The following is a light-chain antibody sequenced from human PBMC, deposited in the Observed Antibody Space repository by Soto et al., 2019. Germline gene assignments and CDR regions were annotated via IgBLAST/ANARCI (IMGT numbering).Light chain of an antibody. CDR1: QSVSSRS. CDR2: DAS. V-gene: IGKV3-11*01. J-gene: IGKJ5*01. Sequence: EIVLTQSPGTLSLSPGERATLSCRASQSVSSRSLAWYQQKPGQAPRLLIYDASNRATGIPARFSGSGSGTDFTLTISSLEPEDFAVYYCQQRSNWPPITFGQGTRLGIK. CDR3: QQRSNWPPIT.